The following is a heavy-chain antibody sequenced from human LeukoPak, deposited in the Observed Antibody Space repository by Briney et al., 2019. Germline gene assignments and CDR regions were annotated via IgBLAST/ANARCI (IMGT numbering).Heavy chain of an antibody. Sequence: PGGSLRLSCAASGFTFSSYGMHWVRQAPGMGLEWVAIISYDGSNQYYADSVKGRFTISRDNSRNTLYLQMNSLRAEDTALYYFAKVRVDAYVSPNDYWGQGTLVTVSS. D-gene: IGHD3-16*01. CDR1: GFTFSSYG. J-gene: IGHJ4*02. V-gene: IGHV3-30*18. CDR2: ISYDGSNQ. CDR3: AKVRVDAYVSPNDY.